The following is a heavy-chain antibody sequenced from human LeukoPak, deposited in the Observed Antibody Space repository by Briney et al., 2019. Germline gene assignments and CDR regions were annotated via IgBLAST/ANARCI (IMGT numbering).Heavy chain of an antibody. D-gene: IGHD6-19*01. CDR3: VRNEYSSGSDFDY. V-gene: IGHV4-39*01. CDR1: VCSISRSSYY. J-gene: IGHJ4*02. Sequence: PSETLSLTCTVSVCSISRSSYYWGWIRQPPGKGLEWIGSIYYSGSTYYNPSLKSRVTISVDTSKNQFSLKLRSVTAADTAVYYSVRNEYSSGSDFDYWGQGTLVTVSS. CDR2: IYYSGST.